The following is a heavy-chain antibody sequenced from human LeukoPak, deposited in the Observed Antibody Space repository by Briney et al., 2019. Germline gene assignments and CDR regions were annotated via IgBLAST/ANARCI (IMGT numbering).Heavy chain of an antibody. CDR3: AKDFYPPYSNYGTDGYYMDV. D-gene: IGHD4-11*01. Sequence: GGSLRLSCAASRFTFSSYGMHWVRQAPGKGLEWVAVIWYDGSNKYYADSVKGRFTISRDNSKNTLYLQMNSLRAEDTAVYYCAKDFYPPYSNYGTDGYYMDVWGKGTTVTVSS. CDR2: IWYDGSNK. V-gene: IGHV3-33*06. CDR1: RFTFSSYG. J-gene: IGHJ6*03.